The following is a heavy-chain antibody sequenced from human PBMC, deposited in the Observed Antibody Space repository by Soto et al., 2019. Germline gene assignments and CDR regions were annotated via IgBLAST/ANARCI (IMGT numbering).Heavy chain of an antibody. J-gene: IGHJ4*02. CDR3: ARHACSGGSCYFDY. D-gene: IGHD2-15*01. CDR1: GGSISSGGYS. CDR2: IYHSGST. Sequence: SETLSLTCAVSGGSISSGGYSWSWIRQPPGKGLEWIGYIYHSGSTYYNPSLKSRVTISVDRSKNQFSLKVRSVTAADTAVYYCARHACSGGSCYFDYWGQGTLVTVSS. V-gene: IGHV4-30-2*01.